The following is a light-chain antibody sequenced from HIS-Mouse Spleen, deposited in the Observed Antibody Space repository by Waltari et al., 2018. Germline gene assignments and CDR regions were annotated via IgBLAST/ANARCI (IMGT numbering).Light chain of an antibody. V-gene: IGLV3-1*01. Sequence: SYELTQPPSVSVSPGQTASITCSGDKLGDKYACWYQQKPGQSPVLVIYQDSKRPSGIPERFSGSTSGTTATLTISGTQAMDEADYYCQAWDSSYSVFGGGTKLTVL. CDR1: KLGDKY. CDR2: QDS. J-gene: IGLJ2*01. CDR3: QAWDSSYSV.